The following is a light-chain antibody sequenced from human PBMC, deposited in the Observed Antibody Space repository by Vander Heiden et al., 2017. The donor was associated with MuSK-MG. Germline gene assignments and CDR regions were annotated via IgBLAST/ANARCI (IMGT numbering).Light chain of an antibody. Sequence: DIQLTQSPSFLSASVGDRVTITCRASQAISTSLAWYQQKPGKAPKLLIYAASTLQNGVPSRFSGSGYGTEFTLTISSRQPEDYASYSCQQHYCYPPITFGQGTQLEIK. V-gene: IGKV1-9*01. J-gene: IGKJ5*01. CDR1: QAISTS. CDR2: AAS. CDR3: QQHYCYPPIT.